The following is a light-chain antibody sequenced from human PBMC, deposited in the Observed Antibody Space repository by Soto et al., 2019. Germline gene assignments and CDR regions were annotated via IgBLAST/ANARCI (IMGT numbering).Light chain of an antibody. J-gene: IGLJ3*02. CDR3: AAWDDSLNGPGV. CDR2: SNN. CDR1: SSNIGTNY. Sequence: QSVLTQPPSASGTPGQRVTISCSGSSSNIGTNYVYWYQQLPGTARKLLIYSNNQRPSGVPDRFSGSKSGTSASLAISGLRSEDEADYFCAAWDDSLNGPGVFGGGTKLTVL. V-gene: IGLV1-47*01.